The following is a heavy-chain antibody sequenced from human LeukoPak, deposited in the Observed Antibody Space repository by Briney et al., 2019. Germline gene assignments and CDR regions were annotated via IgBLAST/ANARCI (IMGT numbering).Heavy chain of an antibody. CDR3: ARHPNLDY. V-gene: IGHV1-2*02. CDR2: INPNSGST. CDR1: GYTFTDYY. J-gene: IGHJ4*02. Sequence: ASVKVSCKASGYTFTDYYMHWVRQAPGQGLEWMGWINPNSGSTSYAQKFQDRVTLTRDTSISTAYIELSRLRSDDTAVYYCARHPNLDYWGQGTLVIVSS.